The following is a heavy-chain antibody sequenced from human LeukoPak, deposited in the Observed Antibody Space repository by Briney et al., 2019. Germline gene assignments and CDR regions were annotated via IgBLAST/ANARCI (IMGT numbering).Heavy chain of an antibody. V-gene: IGHV4-61*05. CDR1: GGSISSSSYY. Sequence: SETLSLTCTVSGGSISSSSYYWGWIRQAPGKGLEWIGYISTSGSTNYNPSLKSRVSISLDTSKNRFSLNLNFVTAADTAVYYCASPRSGYRYTFDYWGQGALVTVSS. CDR3: ASPRSGYRYTFDY. D-gene: IGHD3-22*01. CDR2: ISTSGST. J-gene: IGHJ4*02.